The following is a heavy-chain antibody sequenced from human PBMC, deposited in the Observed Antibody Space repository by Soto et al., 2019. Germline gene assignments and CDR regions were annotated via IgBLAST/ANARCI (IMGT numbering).Heavy chain of an antibody. Sequence: GGSLRLSCAASGFTFSNAWMSWVRQAPGKGLEWVGRIKSKTDGGTTDYAAPVKGRFTISRDDSKNTLYLQMNSPKTEDTAVYYCTTDKGGYSYGYAFDIWGQGTMVTVSS. CDR2: IKSKTDGGTT. CDR3: TTDKGGYSYGYAFDI. J-gene: IGHJ3*02. D-gene: IGHD5-18*01. V-gene: IGHV3-15*01. CDR1: GFTFSNAW.